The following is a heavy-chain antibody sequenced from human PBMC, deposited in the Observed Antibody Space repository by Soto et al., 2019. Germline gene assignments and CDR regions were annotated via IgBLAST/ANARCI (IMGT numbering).Heavy chain of an antibody. Sequence: ASVKVSCKASGFTFTSSAMQWVRQARGQRLEWIGWIVVGSGNTNYAQKFQERVTITRDMSTSTAYMELSSQRSEDTAVYYCAAAEMATITGAFDIWGQGTMVTVSS. D-gene: IGHD5-12*01. CDR1: GFTFTSSA. CDR2: IVVGSGNT. CDR3: AAAEMATITGAFDI. V-gene: IGHV1-58*02. J-gene: IGHJ3*02.